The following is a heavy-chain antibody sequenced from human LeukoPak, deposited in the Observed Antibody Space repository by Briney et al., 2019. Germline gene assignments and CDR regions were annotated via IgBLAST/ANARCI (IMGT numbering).Heavy chain of an antibody. J-gene: IGHJ4*02. D-gene: IGHD5-18*01. Sequence: PGGSLRLSCAASEFTFSTYSMNWVRQAPGKGLEWVSSISSSSSYIYYADSVKGRFTISRDNAKNSLYLQMNSLRAEDTAVYYCARGENNYGYYYLDYWGQGTLVTV. CDR2: ISSSSSYI. CDR1: EFTFSTYS. CDR3: ARGENNYGYYYLDY. V-gene: IGHV3-21*01.